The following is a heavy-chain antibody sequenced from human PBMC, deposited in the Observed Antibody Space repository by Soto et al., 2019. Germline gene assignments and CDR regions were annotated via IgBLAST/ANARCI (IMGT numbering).Heavy chain of an antibody. CDR1: GGSFSGYC. Sequence: PSQTLCVTCAVYGGSFSGYCWSWIRQPPGKGLEWIGEINHSGSTNYNPSLKSRVTMSVDTPKNQFSLKLSSVTAADTAVYYCARRGYGPGFPYYYGMDVWGQGTTVTVSS. D-gene: IGHD3-10*01. CDR3: ARRGYGPGFPYYYGMDV. J-gene: IGHJ6*02. V-gene: IGHV4-34*01. CDR2: INHSGST.